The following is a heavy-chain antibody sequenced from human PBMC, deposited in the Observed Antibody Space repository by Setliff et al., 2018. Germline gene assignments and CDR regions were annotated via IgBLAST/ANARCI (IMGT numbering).Heavy chain of an antibody. CDR1: GYTFSAYW. J-gene: IGHJ4*02. D-gene: IGHD6-25*01. CDR3: ARAGLAAAGRKGVFDH. CDR2: VYPGDSET. V-gene: IGHV5-51*01. Sequence: GESLKISCQASGYTFSAYWIGWVRQMPGKGLEWMGIVYPGDSETKYGPSFQGQVTISADKSTGTAYLQWSSLKTSDTAMYYCARAGLAAAGRKGVFDHWGQGTLVTVSS.